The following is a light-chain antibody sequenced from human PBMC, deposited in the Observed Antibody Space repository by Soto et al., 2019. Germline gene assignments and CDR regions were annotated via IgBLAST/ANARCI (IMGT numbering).Light chain of an antibody. CDR2: EVS. J-gene: IGLJ1*01. V-gene: IGLV2-14*01. CDR3: SSYSGSSSSYV. CDR1: SSDVGGYDY. Sequence: QSALTQPASVSGSPGQSITISCSGTSSDVGGYDYVSWYQQHPGKAPKLVIYEVSNRPSGVSNRFSGSKSGNTASLTISGLLADDEADDYCSSYSGSSSSYVFGTGTKLTVL.